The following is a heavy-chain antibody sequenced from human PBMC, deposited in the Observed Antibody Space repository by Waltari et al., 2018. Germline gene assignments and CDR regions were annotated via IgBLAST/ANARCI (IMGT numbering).Heavy chain of an antibody. CDR1: GYTFTSDG. Sequence: QLMQSGAEVKKPGASVRVSCKASGYTFTSDGINWVRQAPGRGLEWMGWISGYNGNINYAQSLQGRISMTTDTSTSTAYMELRSLTSDDTAVYYCARDRGPSAVTSFDSWGQGTLVTVSP. CDR3: ARDRGPSAVTSFDS. CDR2: ISGYNGNI. D-gene: IGHD4-17*01. J-gene: IGHJ4*02. V-gene: IGHV1-18*01.